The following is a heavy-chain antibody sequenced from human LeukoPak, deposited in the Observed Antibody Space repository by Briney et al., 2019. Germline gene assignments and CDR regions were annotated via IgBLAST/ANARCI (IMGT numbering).Heavy chain of an antibody. D-gene: IGHD2-21*01. CDR3: ARGGVVSHYFDY. CDR1: GYTFTSYG. V-gene: IGHV1-18*01. J-gene: IGHJ4*02. Sequence: ASVKVSCKASGYTFTSYGISWVRQAPGQGLEWMGWISAYNGNTNYAQKFQGRVTMTRDMSTSTVYMELSSLRSEDTAVYYCARGGVVSHYFDYWGQGTLVTVSS. CDR2: ISAYNGNT.